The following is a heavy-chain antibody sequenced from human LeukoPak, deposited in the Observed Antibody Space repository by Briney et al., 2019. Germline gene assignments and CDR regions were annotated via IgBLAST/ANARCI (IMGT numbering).Heavy chain of an antibody. CDR1: GFTVSSNY. J-gene: IGHJ3*02. V-gene: IGHV3-53*01. D-gene: IGHD1-26*01. Sequence: GGSLRLSCATSGFTVSSNYMSWVRQAPGKGLEWVSVIYSGGSTYYADSVKGRFTISRDNSKNTLYLQMNSLRAEDTAVYYCAREATNAYSGSYWAFDIWGQGTMVTVSS. CDR2: IYSGGST. CDR3: AREATNAYSGSYWAFDI.